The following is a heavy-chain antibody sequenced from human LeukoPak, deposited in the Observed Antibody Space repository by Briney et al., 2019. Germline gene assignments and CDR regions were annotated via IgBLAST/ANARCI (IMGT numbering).Heavy chain of an antibody. J-gene: IGHJ6*02. Sequence: PGGSLRLSCVASGFTFSSYWMHWVRQAPGKGLVWVSRTNSDGSSTSYADSVKGRFTISRDNAKNTLYLQMNSLRAEDTAVYYCARGLKLRYCSGGSCYPDYYYGMDVWGQGTTVTVSS. CDR3: ARGLKLRYCSGGSCYPDYYYGMDV. V-gene: IGHV3-74*01. CDR1: GFTFSSYW. CDR2: TNSDGSST. D-gene: IGHD2-15*01.